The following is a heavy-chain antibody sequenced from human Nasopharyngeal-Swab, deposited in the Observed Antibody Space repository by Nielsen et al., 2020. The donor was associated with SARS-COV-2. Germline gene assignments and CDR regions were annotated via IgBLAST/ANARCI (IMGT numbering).Heavy chain of an antibody. Sequence: WVRQAPGQGFEWMGVVNPSGGATQYAQKFQGRVTMTSDTSTSTVYVELGSLRSDGTAVYYCARDRDGYNLGTGDYWGQGTLVTVSS. CDR3: ARDRDGYNLGTGDY. D-gene: IGHD5-24*01. CDR2: VNPSGGAT. V-gene: IGHV1-46*01. J-gene: IGHJ4*02.